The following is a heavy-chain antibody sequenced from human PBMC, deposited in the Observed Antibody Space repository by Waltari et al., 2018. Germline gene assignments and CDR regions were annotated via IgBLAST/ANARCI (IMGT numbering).Heavy chain of an antibody. Sequence: QVQLVQSGAEVKKPGASVKVSCKASGYTFTGYYMHWVRPAPGQGLEWMGRINPNSGGTNYAQKFQGRVTMTRDTSISTAYMELSRLRSDDTAVYYCARDPIAAAGPNAFDIWGQGTMVTVSS. J-gene: IGHJ3*02. D-gene: IGHD6-13*01. CDR1: GYTFTGYY. CDR2: INPNSGGT. CDR3: ARDPIAAAGPNAFDI. V-gene: IGHV1-2*06.